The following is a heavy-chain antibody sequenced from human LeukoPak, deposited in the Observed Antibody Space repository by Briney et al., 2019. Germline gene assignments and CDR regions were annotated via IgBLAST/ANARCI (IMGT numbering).Heavy chain of an antibody. V-gene: IGHV3-7*01. CDR2: IKQDGSEK. Sequence: GGSLRLSCAGSGFTFSNSWMGWVRQAPGKGLEWVANIKQDGSEKYYVDSVKGRFTISRDNAKNSLYLQMNSLRAEDTAVYYCARADFWSGYGGYWGQGTLVTVSS. J-gene: IGHJ4*02. CDR3: ARADFWSGYGGY. CDR1: GFTFSNSW. D-gene: IGHD3-3*01.